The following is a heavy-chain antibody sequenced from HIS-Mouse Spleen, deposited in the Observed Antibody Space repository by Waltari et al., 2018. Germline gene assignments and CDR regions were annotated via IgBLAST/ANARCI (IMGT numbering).Heavy chain of an antibody. Sequence: QVQLQESGPGLVKPSQTLSLTCTVSGGSISSGGYYWSWIRQHPGKGLEWVGYIYYSGSTYYHPALSSRVTISVETSKNQFSLKLSSVTAADTTVYYCARWAILTGYYTLDYWGQGTLVTVSS. CDR3: ARWAILTGYYTLDY. CDR2: IYYSGST. D-gene: IGHD3-9*01. CDR1: GGSISSGGYY. J-gene: IGHJ4*02. V-gene: IGHV4-31*03.